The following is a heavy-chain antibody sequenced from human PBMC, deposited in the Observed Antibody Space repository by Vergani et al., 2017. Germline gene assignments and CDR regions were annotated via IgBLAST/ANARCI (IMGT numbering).Heavy chain of an antibody. Sequence: QVQLVESGGGVVQPGGSLRLSCAASGFTFSTYGIHWVRQAPDKGLEWVAFIRYDGSNKYYADSVKGRFTISRDDSKNTLYLEMNSLRGEDTALYYCARGKGADYYYSLDVWGKGP. CDR1: GFTFSTYG. V-gene: IGHV3-30*02. CDR3: ARGKGADYYYSLDV. D-gene: IGHD3-16*01. J-gene: IGHJ6*03. CDR2: IRYDGSNK.